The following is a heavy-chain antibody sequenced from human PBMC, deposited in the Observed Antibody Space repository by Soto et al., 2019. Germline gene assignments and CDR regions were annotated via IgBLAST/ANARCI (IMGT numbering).Heavy chain of an antibody. Sequence: ASVKVSCKASGYTFTSYDINWVRQATGQGLEWMGWMNPNSGNTGYARKFQGRVTMTRNTSISTAYMELSSLRSEDTAVYYCARGLLGRFLEYYYYYMDVWGKGTTVTVSS. CDR3: ARGLLGRFLEYYYYYMDV. D-gene: IGHD3-3*01. CDR2: MNPNSGNT. J-gene: IGHJ6*03. V-gene: IGHV1-8*01. CDR1: GYTFTSYD.